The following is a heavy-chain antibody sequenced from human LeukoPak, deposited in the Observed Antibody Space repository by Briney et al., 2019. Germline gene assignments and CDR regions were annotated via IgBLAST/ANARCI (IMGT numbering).Heavy chain of an antibody. Sequence: GDSVKVSCKASGYTFTSYAISWVRQAPGQGLEWMGWISADNGNTDYAQRFQGRVTMTTDTSTSTASMELRSLRSDDTAVYYCARLIPQKWELPGKWFDPWGQGTLVTVSS. CDR2: ISADNGNT. CDR3: ARLIPQKWELPGKWFDP. J-gene: IGHJ5*02. D-gene: IGHD1-26*01. CDR1: GYTFTSYA. V-gene: IGHV1-18*01.